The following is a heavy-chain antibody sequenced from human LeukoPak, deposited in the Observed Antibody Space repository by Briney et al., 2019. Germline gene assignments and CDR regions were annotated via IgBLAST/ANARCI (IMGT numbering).Heavy chain of an antibody. V-gene: IGHV4-34*01. D-gene: IGHD2-2*01. J-gene: IGHJ5*02. Sequence: SETLSLTCAVYGGSFSGYYWSWIRQPPGKGLEWIGEINHSGSTNYNPSLRSRVTISIDTSKNQFSLKLSFVTAADTAIYYCARPLHCSSTTCYDWFDPWGQGTLVTVSS. CDR3: ARPLHCSSTTCYDWFDP. CDR2: INHSGST. CDR1: GGSFSGYY.